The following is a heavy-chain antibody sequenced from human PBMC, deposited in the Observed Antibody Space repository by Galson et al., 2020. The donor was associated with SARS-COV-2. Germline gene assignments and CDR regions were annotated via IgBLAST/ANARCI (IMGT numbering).Heavy chain of an antibody. Sequence: SETLSLTCTVSGVSVISGGNYWTWIRQHPGKGLEWIGHIFSSVTTYYSPSLKSRVTISVDTSQNQFSLRLSSVTAADTAVYYCVRGRFYDSTGYSTSYYFDSWGQGTLVTVSS. J-gene: IGHJ4*02. CDR3: VRGRFYDSTGYSTSYYFDS. CDR1: GVSVISGGNY. D-gene: IGHD3-22*01. CDR2: IFSSVTT. V-gene: IGHV4-31*03.